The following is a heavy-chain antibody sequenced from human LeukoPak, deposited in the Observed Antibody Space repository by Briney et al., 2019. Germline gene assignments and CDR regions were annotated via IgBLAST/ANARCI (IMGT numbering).Heavy chain of an antibody. J-gene: IGHJ4*02. Sequence: ASVKVSCKASGYTFTGYYMHWVRQAPGQGLEWMGRINPNSGGTNYAQKFQGRVTMTRDTSISTAYMELSRLRSDDTAVYYCARALNYYDSSGSVGYWGQGTLFTVSS. V-gene: IGHV1-2*06. CDR1: GYTFTGYY. CDR2: INPNSGGT. D-gene: IGHD3-22*01. CDR3: ARALNYYDSSGSVGY.